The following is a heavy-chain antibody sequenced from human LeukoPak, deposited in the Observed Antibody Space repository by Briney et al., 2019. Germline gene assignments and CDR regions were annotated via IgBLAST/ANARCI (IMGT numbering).Heavy chain of an antibody. Sequence: PSETLSLTCTVSGGSISSHYWSWIRQPPGKGLEWIGYIYYSGSTNYNPSLKSRVTISVDTSKNQFSLKLSSVTAADTAVYYCASWWGVLRYFDWPEGYFDCWGQGTLVTVSS. CDR2: IYYSGST. CDR1: GGSISSHY. D-gene: IGHD3-9*01. V-gene: IGHV4-59*11. J-gene: IGHJ4*02. CDR3: ASWWGVLRYFDWPEGYFDC.